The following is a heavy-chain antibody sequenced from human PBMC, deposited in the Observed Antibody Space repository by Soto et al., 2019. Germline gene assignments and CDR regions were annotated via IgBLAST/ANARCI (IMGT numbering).Heavy chain of an antibody. CDR2: FDPEDGET. CDR3: ATGVLLWFGESKNGFDP. Sequence: ASVKVSCKVSGYTLTELSMHWVRQAPGKGLEWMGGFDPEDGETIYAQKFQGRVTMTEDTSTDTAYMELSSLRSEDTAVYYCATGVLLWFGESKNGFDPWVQGTLVTVSS. D-gene: IGHD3-10*01. V-gene: IGHV1-24*01. J-gene: IGHJ5*02. CDR1: GYTLTELS.